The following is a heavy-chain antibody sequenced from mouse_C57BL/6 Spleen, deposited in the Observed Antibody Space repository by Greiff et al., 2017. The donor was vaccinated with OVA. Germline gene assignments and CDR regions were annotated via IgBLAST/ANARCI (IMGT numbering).Heavy chain of an antibody. J-gene: IGHJ2*01. CDR3: ARGNYYGSSLFDY. Sequence: VQLQQPGAELVMPGASVKLSCKASGYTFTSYWMHWVKQRPGQGLEWIGEIDPSDSYTNYNQKFKGKSTLTVDKSSSTAYMQLSSLTSEDSAVYYYARGNYYGSSLFDYWGQGTTLTVSS. V-gene: IGHV1-69*01. CDR1: GYTFTSYW. D-gene: IGHD1-1*01. CDR2: IDPSDSYT.